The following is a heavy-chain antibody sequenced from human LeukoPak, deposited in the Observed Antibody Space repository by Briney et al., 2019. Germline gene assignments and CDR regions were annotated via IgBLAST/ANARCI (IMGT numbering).Heavy chain of an antibody. CDR3: AKGRWGLTINNLDI. CDR2: ISDRGDST. CDR1: GFTITTYA. D-gene: IGHD3-9*01. V-gene: IGHV3-23*01. Sequence: PGGSLRLSCAASGFTITTYAMGWVRQAPGKGLEWVSVISDRGDSTHYADSVKGRFTISRDSSKNTLYLQINSLRGEDTAVYYCAKGRWGLTINNLDIWGQGTMVTVSS. J-gene: IGHJ3*02.